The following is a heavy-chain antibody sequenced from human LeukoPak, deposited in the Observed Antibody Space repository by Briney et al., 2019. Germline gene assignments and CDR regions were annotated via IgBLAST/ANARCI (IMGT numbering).Heavy chain of an antibody. J-gene: IGHJ4*02. CDR3: ARGERDTYYYDSSGYYQFDY. V-gene: IGHV3-74*01. Sequence: GGSLRLSCAASGFTVSSNYMSWVRQAPGKGLVWVSRINSDGSSTSYADSVKGRFTISRDNSKNTLYLQMNSLRAEDTAVYYCARGERDTYYYDSSGYYQFDYWGQGTLVTVSS. CDR2: INSDGSST. D-gene: IGHD3-22*01. CDR1: GFTVSSNY.